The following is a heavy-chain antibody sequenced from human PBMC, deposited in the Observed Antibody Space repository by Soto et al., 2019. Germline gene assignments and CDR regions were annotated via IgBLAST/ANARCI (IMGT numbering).Heavy chain of an antibody. CDR3: AKEGHYDFWSGYYPPPGYYYGMDV. J-gene: IGHJ6*02. Sequence: GGPLRLSGSASGFTFSSYGMHWVRQAPGKGLEWVAVISYDGINRYYVDSVKGRFTISRDNSKNTLYLQMNSLRAEDTAVYYCAKEGHYDFWSGYYPPPGYYYGMDVWGQGTTVT. D-gene: IGHD3-3*01. V-gene: IGHV3-30*18. CDR2: ISYDGINR. CDR1: GFTFSSYG.